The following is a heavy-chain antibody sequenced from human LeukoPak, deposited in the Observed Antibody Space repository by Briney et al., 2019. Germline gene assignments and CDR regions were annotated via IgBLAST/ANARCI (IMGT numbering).Heavy chain of an antibody. CDR1: GGSISSSNW. CDR3: AREYYGDVRWFDP. Sequence: SETLSLTCAVSGGSISSSNWWSWVRQPPGQGLEWIGEIYHSGSTNYNPSLKSRVTISVDTSKNQFSLKLSSVTAADTAVYYCAREYYGDVRWFDPWGQGTLVTVSS. D-gene: IGHD4-17*01. CDR2: IYHSGST. J-gene: IGHJ5*02. V-gene: IGHV4-4*02.